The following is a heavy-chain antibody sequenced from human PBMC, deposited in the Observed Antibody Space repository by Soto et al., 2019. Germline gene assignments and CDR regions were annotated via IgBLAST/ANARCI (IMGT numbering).Heavy chain of an antibody. J-gene: IGHJ6*02. CDR3: AGVGEWTVVIVATTTYCYYDIDG. V-gene: IGHV1-69*13. CDR1: GGTFSSYA. Sequence: GASVKVSCNASGGTFSSYAISWVRQAPGQGLEWMGGIIPIFGTANYAQKFQGRVTITADESTSTAYMELSSLRSEDTAVYYCAGVGEWTVVIVATTTYCYYDIDGWGQGTTVTVSS. CDR2: IIPIFGTA. D-gene: IGHD5-12*01.